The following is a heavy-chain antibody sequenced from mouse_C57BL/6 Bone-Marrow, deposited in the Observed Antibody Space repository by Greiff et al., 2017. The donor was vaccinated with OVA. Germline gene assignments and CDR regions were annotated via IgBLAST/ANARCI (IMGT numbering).Heavy chain of an antibody. V-gene: IGHV1-82*01. CDR1: GYAFSSSW. CDR3: ARWALGFDY. CDR2: IYPGDGDT. J-gene: IGHJ2*01. D-gene: IGHD4-1*01. Sequence: VQLQQSGPELVKPGASVKISCKASGYAFSSSWMNWVKQRPGKGLEWIGRIYPGDGDTNYNGKFKGKATLTADKSASTAYMQLSSLTSEDSAVYFCARWALGFDYWGQGTTLTVSS.